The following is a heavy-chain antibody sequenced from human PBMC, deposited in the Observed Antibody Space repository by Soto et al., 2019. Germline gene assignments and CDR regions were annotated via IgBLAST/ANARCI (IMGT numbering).Heavy chain of an antibody. CDR1: GFTFSSYV. CDR2: ISGSGGST. CDR3: AKVGYCSSTSCSNGANDAFDI. V-gene: IGHV3-23*01. J-gene: IGHJ3*02. D-gene: IGHD2-2*01. Sequence: GGSLRLSCAASGFTFSSYVMSWVRQAPGKGLEWVSAISGSGGSTYYADSVKGRFTISRDNSKNTLYLQMNSLRAEDTAVYYCAKVGYCSSTSCSNGANDAFDIWGQGTMVTVSS.